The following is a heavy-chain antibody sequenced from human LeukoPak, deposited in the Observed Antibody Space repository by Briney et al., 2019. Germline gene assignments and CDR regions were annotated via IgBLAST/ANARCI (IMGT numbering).Heavy chain of an antibody. J-gene: IGHJ4*02. Sequence: PSETLSLTCAVYGGSFRGYYWSWIRQPPGKGLEWVGEKDHSGSTNYNPSLSSRVTISVDTSKHQFSLKLSSATAADTAVYYCARGRVPCIAVAGLVYWGQGTLVTVSS. D-gene: IGHD6-19*01. CDR1: GGSFRGYY. CDR2: KDHSGST. V-gene: IGHV4-34*01. CDR3: ARGRVPCIAVAGLVY.